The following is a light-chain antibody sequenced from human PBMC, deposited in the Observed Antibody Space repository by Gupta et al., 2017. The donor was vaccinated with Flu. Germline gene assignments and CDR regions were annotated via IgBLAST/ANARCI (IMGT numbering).Light chain of an antibody. CDR2: GAS. V-gene: IGKV3-20*01. Sequence: DIVLTQSPGTLSLSPGERATLSCRASQSVSSSYLAWYHQKPGKAPRVLIYGASSRSTGIPDRFSGSGAGTDFTLTISRLEPEEFAVYYCQQYSSSPPYSFGQGTKLEIK. CDR1: QSVSSSY. CDR3: QQYSSSPPYS. J-gene: IGKJ2*03.